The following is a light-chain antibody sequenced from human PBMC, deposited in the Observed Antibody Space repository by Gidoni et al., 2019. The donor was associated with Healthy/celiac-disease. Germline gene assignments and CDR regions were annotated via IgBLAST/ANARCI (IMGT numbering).Light chain of an antibody. CDR3: QQYNNWPPYT. Sequence: IVMTQSPATLSVSPGERATLSGRASQSVSSNLAWYQQKPGQAPRLLIYGASTCATGIPARFSGRGSGTEFTLTISSLQSEDFSFYYCQQYNNWPPYTFGQGTKLEIK. V-gene: IGKV3-15*01. CDR1: QSVSSN. CDR2: GAS. J-gene: IGKJ2*01.